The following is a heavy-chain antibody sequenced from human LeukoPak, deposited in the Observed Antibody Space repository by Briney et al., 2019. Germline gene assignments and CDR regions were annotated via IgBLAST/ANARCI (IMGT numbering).Heavy chain of an antibody. J-gene: IGHJ5*02. CDR1: GFTFSSYW. CDR2: IKQDGSEK. V-gene: IGHV3-7*01. CDR3: ASPPCGSCYWFDP. Sequence: GGSLRLSCAASGFTFSSYWMSWVRQAPGKGLEWVANIKQDGSEKYYVDSVKGRFTISRDNAKNSLYLQMNSPRAEDTAVYYCASPPCGSCYWFDPWGQGTLVTVSS. D-gene: IGHD2-15*01.